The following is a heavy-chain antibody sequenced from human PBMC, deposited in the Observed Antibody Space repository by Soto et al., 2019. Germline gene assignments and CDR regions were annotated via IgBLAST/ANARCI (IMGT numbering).Heavy chain of an antibody. CDR1: GGSISSGDYY. J-gene: IGHJ6*02. Sequence: SETLSLTCTVSGGSISSGDYYWRWIRQPPGKGLEWIGYIYYSGSTYYNPSLKSRVTISVDTSKNQFSLKLSSVTAADTAVYYCAVGVVTAIRYGMDVWGQGTTVTVSS. D-gene: IGHD2-21*02. CDR2: IYYSGST. CDR3: AVGVVTAIRYGMDV. V-gene: IGHV4-30-4*01.